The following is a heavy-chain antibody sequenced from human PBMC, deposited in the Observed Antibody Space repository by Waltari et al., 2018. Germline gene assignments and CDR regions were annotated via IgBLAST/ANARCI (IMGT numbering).Heavy chain of an antibody. Sequence: QLQLQESGPGLVKPSETLSLTCTVPGGSISSSSYYWGWIRQPPGKGLEWIGSIYYSGSTYYNPSLKSRVTISVDTSKNQFSLKLSSVTAADTAVYYCARDPVRGVIFPVHYYYGMDVWGQGTTVTVSS. V-gene: IGHV4-39*02. CDR2: IYYSGST. D-gene: IGHD3-10*01. J-gene: IGHJ6*02. CDR1: GGSISSSSYY. CDR3: ARDPVRGVIFPVHYYYGMDV.